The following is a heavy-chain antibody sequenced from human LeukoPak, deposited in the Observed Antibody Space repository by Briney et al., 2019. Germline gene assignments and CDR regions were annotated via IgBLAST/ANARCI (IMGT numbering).Heavy chain of an antibody. CDR3: AKGGVGYYDFWSGYPSYFDY. CDR2: IRYDGSNK. J-gene: IGHJ4*02. CDR1: GFAFTSYA. V-gene: IGHV3-30*02. Sequence: GGSLRLSCAASGFAFTSYAMSWVRQAPGKGLEWVAFIRYDGSNKYYADSVKGRFTISRDNSKNTLYLQMNSLRAEDTAVYYCAKGGVGYYDFWSGYPSYFDYWGQGTLVTVSS. D-gene: IGHD3-3*01.